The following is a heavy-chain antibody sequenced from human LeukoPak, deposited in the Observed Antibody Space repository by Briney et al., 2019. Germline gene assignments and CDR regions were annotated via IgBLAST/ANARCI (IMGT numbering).Heavy chain of an antibody. J-gene: IGHJ4*02. CDR2: VDPEDGET. D-gene: IGHD2-2*01. CDR3: ATRYYCSSTSCPY. V-gene: IGHV1-69-2*01. CDR1: GYTFTDYY. Sequence: ASVKISCKVSGYTFTDYYMPWVHQAPGKALEWLGLVDPEDGETIYAEKFQGRVTITADTSTDTTYMELSSLRSEDTAVYYCATRYYCSSTSCPYWGQGTLVTVSS.